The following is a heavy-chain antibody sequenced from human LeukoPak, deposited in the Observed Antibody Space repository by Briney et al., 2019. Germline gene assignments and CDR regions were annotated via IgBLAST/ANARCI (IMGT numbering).Heavy chain of an antibody. Sequence: ASVTVSCKASGYTFTGYYMHWVRQAPGQGLEWMGLINTNSGGTNYAQKFQGKVTMTRDTSISTAYMELSRLRSDDTAVYYCAREGLDGYSYGEVWGQGTLVTVSS. V-gene: IGHV1-2*02. D-gene: IGHD5-18*01. CDR2: INTNSGGT. CDR3: AREGLDGYSYGEV. J-gene: IGHJ4*02. CDR1: GYTFTGYY.